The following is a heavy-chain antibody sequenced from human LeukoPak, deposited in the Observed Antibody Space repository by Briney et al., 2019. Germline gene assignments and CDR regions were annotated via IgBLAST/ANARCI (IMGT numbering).Heavy chain of an antibody. V-gene: IGHV1-3*01. J-gene: IGHJ4*02. CDR2: INAGNGNT. Sequence: GASVKVSCKASGYIFTSYAMHWVRQAPGQRLEWMGWINAGNGNTKYSQKFQGRVTMTRNTSISTAYMELSSLRSEDTAVYYCARADGGYFDYWGQGTLVTVSS. CDR1: GYIFTSYA. D-gene: IGHD3-10*01. CDR3: ARADGGYFDY.